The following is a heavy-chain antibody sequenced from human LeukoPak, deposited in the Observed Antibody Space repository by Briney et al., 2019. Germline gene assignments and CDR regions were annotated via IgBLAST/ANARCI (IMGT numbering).Heavy chain of an antibody. J-gene: IGHJ4*02. Sequence: GGSLRLSCAASGFRFSDSGFSFSDYYMSWIRQAPGKGLEWVSYISPSGRTINYADSVKGRFTISRDNAKNSLYLQMNSLRVEDTAVYYCARDRVIYDYWGQGTLVTVSP. D-gene: IGHD2-21*01. CDR2: ISPSGRTI. V-gene: IGHV3-11*01. CDR3: ARDRVIYDY. CDR1: GFRFSDSGFSFSDYY.